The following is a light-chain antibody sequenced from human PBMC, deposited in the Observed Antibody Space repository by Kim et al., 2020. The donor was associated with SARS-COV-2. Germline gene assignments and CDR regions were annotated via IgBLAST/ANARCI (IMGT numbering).Light chain of an antibody. CDR3: SSYTSSNTLV. CDR2: EVS. CDR1: SSDVGGYNC. Sequence: GQSITISCTGNSSDVGGYNCVAWYQQHPGKAPKVMISEVSNRDSGVSNRFSGSKSGNTASLTISGLQVEDEAEYYCSSYTSSNTLVFGGGTQLTVL. V-gene: IGLV2-14*03. J-gene: IGLJ2*01.